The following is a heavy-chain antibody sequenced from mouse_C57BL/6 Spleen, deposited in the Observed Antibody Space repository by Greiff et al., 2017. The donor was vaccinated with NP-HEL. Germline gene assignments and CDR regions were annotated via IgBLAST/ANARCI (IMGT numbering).Heavy chain of an antibody. D-gene: IGHD1-1*01. Sequence: SGAELVRPGASVTLSCKASGYTFTDYEMHWVKQTPVHGLEWIGAIDPETGGTAYNQKFKGKAILTADKSSSTAYMELRSLTSEDSAVYYCTRGINYYGSRGDYWGQGTTLTVSS. CDR3: TRGINYYGSRGDY. CDR1: GYTFTDYE. J-gene: IGHJ2*01. V-gene: IGHV1-15*01. CDR2: IDPETGGT.